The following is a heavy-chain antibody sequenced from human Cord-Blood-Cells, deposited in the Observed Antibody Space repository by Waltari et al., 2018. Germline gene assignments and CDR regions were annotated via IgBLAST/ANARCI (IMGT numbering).Heavy chain of an antibody. CDR1: GGTFSSYA. J-gene: IGHJ4*02. CDR2: IIPIFGTA. D-gene: IGHD6-13*01. V-gene: IGHV1-69*01. Sequence: QVQLVQSGAEVKKPGSSVKVSCKASGGTFSSYAISGVRQAPGQGLEWMGGIIPIFGTANDAQKCQGRVTITADESTSTAYMGLSSLRSEDTAVYYCAGDGVRGDSSSWYFDYWGQGTLVTVSS. CDR3: AGDGVRGDSSSWYFDY.